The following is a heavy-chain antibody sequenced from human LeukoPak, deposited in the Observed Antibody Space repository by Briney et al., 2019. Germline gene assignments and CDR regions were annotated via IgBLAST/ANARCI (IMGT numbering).Heavy chain of an antibody. CDR3: ARVVDTAVDP. V-gene: IGHV4-4*07. D-gene: IGHD5-18*01. J-gene: IGHJ5*02. CDR1: GYSISSGYY. CDR2: IYTSGST. Sequence: PSETLPLTCTVSGYSISSGYYWSWIRQPAGKGLEWIGRIYTSGSTNYNPSLKSRVTMSVDTSKNQFSLKLSSVTAADTAVYYCARVVDTAVDPWGQGTLVTVSS.